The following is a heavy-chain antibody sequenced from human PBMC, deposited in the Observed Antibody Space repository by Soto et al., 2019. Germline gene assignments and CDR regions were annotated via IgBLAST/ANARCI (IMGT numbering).Heavy chain of an antibody. D-gene: IGHD6-19*01. Sequence: PRGYLRLSCAAYGFTFSDAWMSWVRQAPGKGLEWVGLIKKKTDGGTTDYAAPVKGRLTISRDDSKSTLYLQMSSLKTDDTAVYYCRTQWLDWGQGTLVTVS. V-gene: IGHV3-15*01. CDR1: GFTFSDAW. CDR3: RTQWLD. CDR2: IKKKTDGGTT. J-gene: IGHJ4*02.